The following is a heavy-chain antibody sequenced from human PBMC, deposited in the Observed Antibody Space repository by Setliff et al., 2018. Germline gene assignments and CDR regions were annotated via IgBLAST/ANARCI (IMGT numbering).Heavy chain of an antibody. Sequence: ASVKVSCKASGYTFTSYYMHWVRQAPGQGLEWMGLINPSSGNTIYAQSFLGRVTMTRDTSTSTVYMELSSLRSEDTAVYYCAREVLPLVREEAFYIWGQGTMVTVSS. V-gene: IGHV1-46*01. CDR2: INPSSGNT. CDR3: AREVLPLVREEAFYI. D-gene: IGHD2-2*01. CDR1: GYTFTSYY. J-gene: IGHJ3*02.